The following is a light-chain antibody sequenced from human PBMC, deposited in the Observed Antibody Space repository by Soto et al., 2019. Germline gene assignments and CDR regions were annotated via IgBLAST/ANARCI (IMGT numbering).Light chain of an antibody. V-gene: IGKV3-15*01. CDR2: GAS. CDR1: KSVSNN. Sequence: EIVMTQSPATLSVSPGERAILSCRASKSVSNNLAWYQQKPGQAPRLLIYGASTRATGIPARFSGSGSGTEFTLSISSLQSEDFAIYDGQQYNNWPPLTFGGGTKVEIK. CDR3: QQYNNWPPLT. J-gene: IGKJ4*01.